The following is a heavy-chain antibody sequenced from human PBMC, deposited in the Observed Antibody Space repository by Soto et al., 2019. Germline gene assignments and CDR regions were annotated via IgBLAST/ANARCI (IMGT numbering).Heavy chain of an antibody. Sequence: SETLSLTCAVYGGSFSGYYWSWIRQPPGKGLEWIGEINHSGSTNYNPSLKSRVTISVDTSKNQFSLKLSSVTAADTAVYYCARSTPSRVCSSTSCYLGAIFDYWGQGTLVTV. CDR2: INHSGST. D-gene: IGHD2-2*01. J-gene: IGHJ4*02. V-gene: IGHV4-34*01. CDR1: GGSFSGYY. CDR3: ARSTPSRVCSSTSCYLGAIFDY.